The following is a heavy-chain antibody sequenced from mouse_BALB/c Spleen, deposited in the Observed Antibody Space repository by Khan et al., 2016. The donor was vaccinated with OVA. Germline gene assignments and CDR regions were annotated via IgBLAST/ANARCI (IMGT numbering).Heavy chain of an antibody. D-gene: IGHD4-1*01. CDR1: GFTFSTYG. V-gene: IGHV5-6*01. J-gene: IGHJ3*01. CDR2: INSDGDYT. Sequence: EVELVESGGDLVKPGGSLRLSCAASGFTFSTYGMSWVRQPPDKRLEWVATINSDGDYTYYPDTVKGRFTISRNNAENTLYLQMSSLKSEDTAIYYCASHLTGSFAYWGPGTLVTVSA. CDR3: ASHLTGSFAY.